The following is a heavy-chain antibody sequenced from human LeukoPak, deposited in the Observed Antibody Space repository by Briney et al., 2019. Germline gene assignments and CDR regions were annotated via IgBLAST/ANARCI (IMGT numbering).Heavy chain of an antibody. V-gene: IGHV1-69*13. CDR1: GGTFSSYA. J-gene: IGHJ4*02. Sequence: ASVKVSCKASGGTFSSYAISWVRQAPGQGLEWMGGIIPIFGTANYAQKFQGRVTITADESTSTAYMELSSLRSEDTAVYYCARTKYSSSWYDYFDYWGQGTLVTVSS. CDR2: IIPIFGTA. D-gene: IGHD6-13*01. CDR3: ARTKYSSSWYDYFDY.